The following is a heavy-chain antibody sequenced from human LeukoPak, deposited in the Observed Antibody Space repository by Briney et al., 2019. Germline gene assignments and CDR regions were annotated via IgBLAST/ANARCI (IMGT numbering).Heavy chain of an antibody. V-gene: IGHV3-30*03. CDR3: ARAALSSGWKAGINH. CDR2: ISFDGSNT. CDR1: GVTSNTYA. J-gene: IGHJ5*02. D-gene: IGHD6-19*01. Sequence: PGGSLRLSCAISGVTSNTYAMHWVRQAPGQGLEWVAAISFDGSNTYYADSVRGRFTIYRDNSKKMVYLQMGRLRPEDTAIYFCARAALSSGWKAGINHWGQGSLVTVS.